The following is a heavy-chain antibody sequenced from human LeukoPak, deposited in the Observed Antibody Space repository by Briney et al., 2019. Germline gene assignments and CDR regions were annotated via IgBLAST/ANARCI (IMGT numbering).Heavy chain of an antibody. V-gene: IGHV1-69*13. Sequence: SVKVSCKASGGTFSSYAISWVRQAPGQGLEWMGGIIPIFGTANYAQKFQGRVTFTADESTSTAYMELSSLRSEDTAVYYCARWDSSGYEAFDIWGQGTMVTVSS. CDR3: ARWDSSGYEAFDI. D-gene: IGHD3-22*01. CDR2: IIPIFGTA. J-gene: IGHJ3*02. CDR1: GGTFSSYA.